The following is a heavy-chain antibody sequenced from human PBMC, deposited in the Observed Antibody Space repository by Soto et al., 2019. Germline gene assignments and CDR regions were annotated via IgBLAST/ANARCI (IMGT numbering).Heavy chain of an antibody. J-gene: IGHJ4*02. CDR1: GGIFSTYA. Sequence: QVQLVQSRAEVKKPGSSVNVSCKASGGIFSTYAISWLRQAPGQGLEWMGGIIPLFGTPNYAQRFQGRVTITADESTSTAYMELSRLRSEDTAVYYCARDRDDYGSGNYYNRIDFWGQGTLVTVSS. V-gene: IGHV1-69*01. CDR2: IIPLFGTP. D-gene: IGHD3-10*01. CDR3: ARDRDDYGSGNYYNRIDF.